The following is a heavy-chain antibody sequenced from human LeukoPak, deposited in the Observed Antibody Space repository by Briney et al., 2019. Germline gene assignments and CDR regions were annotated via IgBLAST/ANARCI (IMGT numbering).Heavy chain of an antibody. CDR3: AKSGEYCSGGSCSIKGYYFDY. J-gene: IGHJ4*02. V-gene: IGHV3-23*01. CDR1: GFTFSSYA. D-gene: IGHD2-15*01. CDR2: ISGSGGST. Sequence: PGGSLRLSCAASGFTFSSYAMSWVRQAPGKGLEWVSAISGSGGSTYYADSVKGRFTISRDNSKNTLYLQMNSLRAEDTAVYYCAKSGEYCSGGSCSIKGYYFDYWGQGTLVTVSS.